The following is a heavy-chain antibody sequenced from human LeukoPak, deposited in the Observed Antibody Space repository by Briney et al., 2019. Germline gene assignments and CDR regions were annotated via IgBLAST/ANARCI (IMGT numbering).Heavy chain of an antibody. CDR1: GGSISSYY. V-gene: IGHV4-59*01. D-gene: IGHD6-13*01. CDR2: IYYSGST. CDR3: ARVHAKAGYDDY. Sequence: SETLSLTCTVSGGSISSYYWSWIRQPPGKGLEWIGYIYYSGSTNYNPSPKSRDTISVDTSKNQFSLKLSSVAAADTAVYYCARVHAKAGYDDYWGQGTLVTVSS. J-gene: IGHJ4*02.